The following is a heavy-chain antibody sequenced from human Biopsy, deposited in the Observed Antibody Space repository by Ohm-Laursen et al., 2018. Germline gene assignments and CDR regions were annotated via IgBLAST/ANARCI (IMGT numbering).Heavy chain of an antibody. CDR2: ISASSSYI. CDR3: ARDYDTSGYYYVS. V-gene: IGHV3-21*06. Sequence: SLRLSCAASGVTLSGYGMNWVRQAPGKGLEWVSSISASSSYIYYADSVKGRFTVSRDNTKNTLYLQMNSLRAEDTAVYYCARDYDTSGYYYVSWGQGTLVTVSS. CDR1: GVTLSGYG. D-gene: IGHD3-22*01. J-gene: IGHJ5*02.